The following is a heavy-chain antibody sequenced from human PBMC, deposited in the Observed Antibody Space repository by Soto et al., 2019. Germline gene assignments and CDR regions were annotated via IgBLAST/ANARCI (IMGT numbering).Heavy chain of an antibody. V-gene: IGHV3-23*01. J-gene: IGHJ6*02. CDR3: AKRACCDLAGMDV. D-gene: IGHD2-15*01. Sequence: EVQLLESGGDLVQPGGSLRLSCAGSGFTFSSPAMSWVRQAPGKGLEWVSGISGSGATTYYAEPVKGRFTISRDNSKNTVYLQMNSLRAADTGVYYCAKRACCDLAGMDVWGQGTTVTVSS. CDR2: ISGSGATT. CDR1: GFTFSSPA.